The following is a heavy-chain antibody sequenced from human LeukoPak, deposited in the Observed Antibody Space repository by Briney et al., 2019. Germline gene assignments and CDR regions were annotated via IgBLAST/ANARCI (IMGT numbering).Heavy chain of an antibody. CDR2: VYYSGST. D-gene: IGHD3-22*01. Sequence: PSETLSLTCSVSGGSFTGTPHYWAWIRQPPGKGLEWIGSVYYSGSTYYNPSLKSRVTISVDTSKNQFSLKLSSVTAADTAVYYCARVTYYYDSSGLLLGGFDYWGQGTLVTVSS. CDR1: GGSFTGTPHY. V-gene: IGHV4-39*01. J-gene: IGHJ4*02. CDR3: ARVTYYYDSSGLLLGGFDY.